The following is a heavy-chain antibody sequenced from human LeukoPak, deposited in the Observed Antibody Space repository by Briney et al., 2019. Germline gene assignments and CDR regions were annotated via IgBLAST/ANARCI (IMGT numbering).Heavy chain of an antibody. J-gene: IGHJ4*02. CDR1: GFTFNSYW. Sequence: GGSLRLSCAASGFTFNSYWMSWVRQAPGKGLEWVANIKQDGSEKYYVDSVKGRFTISRDNAKNSLYLQMNSLRAEDTAVYYCASCTPYFLNYWGQGTLVTVSS. CDR3: ASCTPYFLNY. V-gene: IGHV3-7*01. D-gene: IGHD2/OR15-2a*01. CDR2: IKQDGSEK.